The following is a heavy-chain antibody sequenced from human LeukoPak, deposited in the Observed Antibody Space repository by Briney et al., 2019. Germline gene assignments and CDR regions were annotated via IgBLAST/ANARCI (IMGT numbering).Heavy chain of an antibody. CDR2: ISGSGGST. CDR3: AKESRYYYDRSGYSHLDY. D-gene: IGHD3-22*01. V-gene: IGHV3-23*01. J-gene: IGHJ4*02. Sequence: GGSLRLSCAASGFTFSSYAMSWVRQAPGKGLGWVSAISGSGGSTYYADSVKGRFTISRDNSKNTLYLQMNSLRAEDTAVYYCAKESRYYYDRSGYSHLDYWGQGTLVTVSS. CDR1: GFTFSSYA.